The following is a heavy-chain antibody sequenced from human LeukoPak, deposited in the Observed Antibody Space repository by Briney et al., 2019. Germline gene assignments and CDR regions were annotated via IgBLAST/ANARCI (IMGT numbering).Heavy chain of an antibody. CDR3: AKDEDVNSSRRGLWLSRFGSNNLFQH. Sequence: GRSLRLSCSASGFTVDDYAMHWVRQAPGKGLEWGSGISWDSGSIGYADSVKGRFTISRDNAKNSLYLQMNSLRAEDTALYYCAKDEDVNSSRRGLWLSRFGSNNLFQHWGQGTLVTVPS. CDR2: ISWDSGSI. D-gene: IGHD6-19*01. CDR1: GFTVDDYA. J-gene: IGHJ1*01. V-gene: IGHV3-9*01.